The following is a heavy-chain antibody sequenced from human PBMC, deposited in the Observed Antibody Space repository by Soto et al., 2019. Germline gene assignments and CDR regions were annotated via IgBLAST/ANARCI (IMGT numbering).Heavy chain of an antibody. CDR3: AKGNSWSPALVLDI. J-gene: IGHJ3*02. CDR1: GVTFISYA. CDR2: ISGSGGST. Sequence: GGSLRHSCAASGVTFISYAMNWVRQATGKGLEWVSAISGSGGSTYYADSVKGRFTISRDSSKNTLYLQMNSLRAEDTAVYYCAKGNSWSPALVLDIWGQGTMVTVSS. D-gene: IGHD1-7*01. V-gene: IGHV3-23*01.